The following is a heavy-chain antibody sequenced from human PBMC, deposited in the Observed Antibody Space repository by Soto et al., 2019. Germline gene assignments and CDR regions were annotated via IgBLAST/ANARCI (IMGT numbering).Heavy chain of an antibody. D-gene: IGHD4-17*01. V-gene: IGHV3-11*01. J-gene: IGHJ6*03. CDR2: ISSSGSTI. CDR3: ASTTVRVVMTLQQYYYMDF. CDR1: GFTFSDYY. Sequence: QVQLVESGGGLVKPGGSLRLSCAASGFTFSDYYMSWIRQAPGKGLEWVSDISSSGSTIYYADSVKGRFTISRDNTKNSLYMQRKRVIAKDADFYDTASTTVRVVMTLQQYYYMDFWGKGTTVTVSS.